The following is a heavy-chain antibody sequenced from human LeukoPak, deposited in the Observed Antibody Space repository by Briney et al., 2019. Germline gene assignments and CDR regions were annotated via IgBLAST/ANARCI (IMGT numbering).Heavy chain of an antibody. Sequence: ASVKVSCKTSGYTFTSYYMHWVRQAPGHGLEWMGISNPSGGSTSYAQKFQGRVTMTGDTSTSTVYMELSSLRSEDTAMYYCASYSGSLGEFRSLDYWGQGTLVTVSS. CDR3: ASYSGSLGEFRSLDY. CDR2: SNPSGGST. D-gene: IGHD1-26*01. V-gene: IGHV1-46*01. J-gene: IGHJ4*02. CDR1: GYTFTSYY.